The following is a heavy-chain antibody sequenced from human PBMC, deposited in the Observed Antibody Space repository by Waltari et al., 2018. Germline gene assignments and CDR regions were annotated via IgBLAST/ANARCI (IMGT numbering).Heavy chain of an antibody. CDR3: AKAPYYYYYMDV. CDR1: GFTFSSYG. Sequence: QVQLVESGGGVVQPGRSLRLSCAASGFTFSSYGMHWVRQAPGKGLEWVAVISYDGSNKYYADSVKGRFTISRDNSKNTLYLQMNSLRAEDTAVYYCAKAPYYYYYMDVWGKGTTVTVSS. CDR2: ISYDGSNK. V-gene: IGHV3-30*18. J-gene: IGHJ6*03.